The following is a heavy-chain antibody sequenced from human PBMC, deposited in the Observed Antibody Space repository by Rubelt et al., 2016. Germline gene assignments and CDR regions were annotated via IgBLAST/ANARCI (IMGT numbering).Heavy chain of an antibody. Sequence: QVQLVQSGAEVKKPGASVKVSCKVSGNTLSEFSMHWVRQAPGKGLEWMGGFDTEDGEISYAQKFQGRVTMIEETTTVTAYMELNSLRAEDTAVYYCATVKHLSLESWGQGTLVTVSS. CDR1: GNTLSEFS. J-gene: IGHJ4*02. CDR2: FDTEDGEI. CDR3: ATVKHLSLES. V-gene: IGHV1-24*01.